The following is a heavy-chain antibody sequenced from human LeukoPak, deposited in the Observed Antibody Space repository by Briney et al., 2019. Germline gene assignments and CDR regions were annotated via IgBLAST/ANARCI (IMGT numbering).Heavy chain of an antibody. CDR1: GFTFDDYG. CDR3: AASFGDYVNWFDP. D-gene: IGHD4-17*01. CDR2: INWNGGST. J-gene: IGHJ5*02. V-gene: IGHV3-20*01. Sequence: GGSPRLSCAASGFTFDDYGMSWVRQAPGKGLEWVSGINWNGGSTGYADSVKGRFTISRDNAKNSLYLQMNSLRAEDTALYHCAASFGDYVNWFDPWGQGTLVTVSS.